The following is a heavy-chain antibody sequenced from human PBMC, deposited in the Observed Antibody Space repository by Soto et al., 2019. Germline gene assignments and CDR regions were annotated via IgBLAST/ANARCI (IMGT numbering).Heavy chain of an antibody. CDR1: GFTFSSYG. Sequence: GGSLRLSCAASGFTFSSYGMHWVRQAPGKGLEWVAVISYDGSNKYYADSVKGRFTISRDNSKNTLYLQMNSLRAEDTAVYYCAKDTTRDIVVVPVGGDFDYWGQGTLVTVSS. J-gene: IGHJ4*02. D-gene: IGHD2-2*01. CDR3: AKDTTRDIVVVPVGGDFDY. CDR2: ISYDGSNK. V-gene: IGHV3-30*18.